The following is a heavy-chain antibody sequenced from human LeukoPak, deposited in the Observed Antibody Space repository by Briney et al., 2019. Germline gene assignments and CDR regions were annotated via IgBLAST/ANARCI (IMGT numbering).Heavy chain of an antibody. D-gene: IGHD6-13*01. CDR3: ARHPNTAAAGSLFDY. CDR1: GGTFSSYA. V-gene: IGHV1-69*05. Sequence: ASVKVSCKASGGTFSSYAISRVRQAPGQGLEWMGRIIPTFGTANYAQKFQGRVTITTDESTSTAYMELSSLRSEDTAVYYCARHPNTAAAGSLFDYWGQGTLVTVSS. CDR2: IIPTFGTA. J-gene: IGHJ4*02.